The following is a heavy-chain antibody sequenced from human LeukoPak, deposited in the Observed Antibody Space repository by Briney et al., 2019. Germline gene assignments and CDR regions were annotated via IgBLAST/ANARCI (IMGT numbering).Heavy chain of an antibody. V-gene: IGHV1-69*05. CDR2: IIPIFGTA. Sequence: SVKVSCKASGGTFSSYAISWVLQAPGQGLEWMGRIIPIFGTANYAQKFQGRVTITTDESTSTAYMELSSLRSEDTAVYYCARDLDGYSSSSVVYFDYWGQGTLVTVSS. CDR3: ARDLDGYSSSSVVYFDY. J-gene: IGHJ4*02. D-gene: IGHD6-6*01. CDR1: GGTFSSYA.